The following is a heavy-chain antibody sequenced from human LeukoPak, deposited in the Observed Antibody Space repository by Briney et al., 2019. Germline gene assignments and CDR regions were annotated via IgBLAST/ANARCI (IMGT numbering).Heavy chain of an antibody. D-gene: IGHD3-10*02. CDR1: GFTFSSYW. V-gene: IGHV3-74*01. J-gene: IGHJ6*04. CDR2: INSDGSST. Sequence: GGSLRLSCAASGFTFSSYWMHWVRQAPGKGLVWVSRINSDGSSTRYADSVKGRFTISRDNAKNTLYLQMNSLRAEDTAVYYCAELGITMIGGVWGKGTTVTISS. CDR3: AELGITMIGGV.